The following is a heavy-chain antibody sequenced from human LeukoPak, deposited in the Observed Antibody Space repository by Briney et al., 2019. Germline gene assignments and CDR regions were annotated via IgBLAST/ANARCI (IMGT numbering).Heavy chain of an antibody. J-gene: IGHJ3*02. D-gene: IGHD4-23*01. CDR2: IKQDGSEK. CDR1: GFSLTTYW. CDR3: ARNYGGNSYDAFDI. V-gene: IGHV3-7*01. Sequence: GESLRLSCVASGFSLTTYWMSWVRQAPGKGLEWVANIKQDGSEKYYVDSVKGRFTISRDNAKNSLYLQMNSLRAEDTAVYYCARNYGGNSYDAFDIWGQGTMVTVSS.